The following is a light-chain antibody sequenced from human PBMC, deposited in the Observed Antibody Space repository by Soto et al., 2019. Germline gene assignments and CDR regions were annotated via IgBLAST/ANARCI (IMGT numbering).Light chain of an antibody. CDR1: QSVSSTY. V-gene: IGKV3-20*01. CDR2: GAS. CDR3: QQCNTSPRT. Sequence: EIVLTQSPGTLSLSPGERATLSCRASQSVSSTYLAWYQQKPGQAPRLLFYGASSMATGIPDRFSGSGSGTDFTLTISRLEPEDFAVYYCQQCNTSPRTFGQGTKVEIK. J-gene: IGKJ1*01.